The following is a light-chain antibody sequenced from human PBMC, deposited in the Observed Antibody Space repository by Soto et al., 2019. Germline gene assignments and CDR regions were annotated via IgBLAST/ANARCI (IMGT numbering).Light chain of an antibody. J-gene: IGLJ2*01. CDR2: NNN. CDR3: AVWDDSLSGMV. CDR1: SSNIETNT. Sequence: QSVLTQPPSASGTPGQRVTISCSGSSSNIETNTVDWYQHLPGTAPKVLIFNNNQRPSGVPDRFSGSKSGTSASLAISGLQSEDEADYYCAVWDDSLSGMVFGGGTKLPVL. V-gene: IGLV1-44*01.